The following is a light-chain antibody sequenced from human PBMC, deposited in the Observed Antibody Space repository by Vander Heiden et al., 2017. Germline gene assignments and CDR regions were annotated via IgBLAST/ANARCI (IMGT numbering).Light chain of an antibody. CDR1: SSNIGSNY. CDR3: AAWDDSLSGLV. J-gene: IGLJ2*01. V-gene: IGLV1-47*01. Sequence: QSVVTQPPSASGPTGQRVTISCSGSSSNIGSNYVYWYQQLPGTAPKLLIYRNNQRPSGVPDRFSGSKSGTSASLAISGLRSEDEADYYCAAWDDSLSGLVFGGGTKLTVL. CDR2: RNN.